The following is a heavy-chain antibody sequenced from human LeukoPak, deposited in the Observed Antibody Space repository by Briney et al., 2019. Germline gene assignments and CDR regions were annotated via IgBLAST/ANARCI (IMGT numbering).Heavy chain of an antibody. J-gene: IGHJ6*03. Sequence: GGSLRLSCAASGFTVSSNYMNWVRQAPGKGLEWVSVIYSGGSTYYADSVKGRFTISRDNSKNTLYLQMNSLRSEDTAVYYCARVSVAGTSNYYYYYYMDVWGKGTTVTVSS. CDR2: IYSGGST. V-gene: IGHV3-53*05. CDR1: GFTVSSNY. CDR3: ARVSVAGTSNYYYYYYMDV. D-gene: IGHD6-19*01.